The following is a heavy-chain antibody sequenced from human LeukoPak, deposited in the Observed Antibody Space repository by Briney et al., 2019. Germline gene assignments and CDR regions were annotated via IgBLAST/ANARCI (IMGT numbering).Heavy chain of an antibody. CDR3: ARYFDNTGYSWRRFDY. Sequence: PGGSLRLSCAASGFTFSNFWMTWVRQAPGKGLEWVATIRQDGSDKYYVDSVKGRFAISRDNAKNSLYLQMNSLRAEDTAVYYCARYFDNTGYSWRRFDYWGQGALVTVSS. J-gene: IGHJ4*02. CDR1: GFTFSNFW. CDR2: IRQDGSDK. V-gene: IGHV3-7*01. D-gene: IGHD3-22*01.